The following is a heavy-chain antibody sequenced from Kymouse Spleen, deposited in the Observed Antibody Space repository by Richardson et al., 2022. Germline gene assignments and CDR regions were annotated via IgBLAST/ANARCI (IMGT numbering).Heavy chain of an antibody. V-gene: IGHV5-51*01. CDR1: GYSFTSYW. CDR3: ARHAFGGVIVKGYYYYGMDV. D-gene: IGHD3-16*02. CDR2: IYPGDSDT. Sequence: EVQLVQSGAEVKKPGESLKISCKGSGYSFTSYWIGWVRQMPGKGLEWMGIIYPGDSDTRYSPSFQGQVTISADKSISTAYLQWSSLKASDTAMYYCARHAFGGVIVKGYYYYGMDVWGQGTTVTVSS. J-gene: IGHJ6*02.